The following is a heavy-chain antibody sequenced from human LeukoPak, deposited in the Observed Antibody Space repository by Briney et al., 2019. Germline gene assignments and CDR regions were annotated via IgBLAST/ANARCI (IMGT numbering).Heavy chain of an antibody. D-gene: IGHD3-22*01. CDR2: IGAYNGNT. Sequence: ASVKVSCEASGYTFTSYGISWVRQAPGQGLEWMGWIGAYNGNTNYAQKLQGRVTMTTDTSTSTAYMELRSLRSDDTAVYYCARVVIYYDSSGYYYVRPRYFDYWGQGTLVTVSS. CDR1: GYTFTSYG. CDR3: ARVVIYYDSSGYYYVRPRYFDY. J-gene: IGHJ4*02. V-gene: IGHV1-18*01.